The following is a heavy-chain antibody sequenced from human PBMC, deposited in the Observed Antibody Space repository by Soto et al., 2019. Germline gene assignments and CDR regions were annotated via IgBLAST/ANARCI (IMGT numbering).Heavy chain of an antibody. CDR2: INAGNGNT. CDR3: ARDYYGSGKNWFDP. CDR1: GYTFTSYA. J-gene: IGHJ5*02. V-gene: IGHV1-3*01. Sequence: ASLKVSCKASGYTFTSYAMHWVRQAPGQRLEWMGWINAGNGNTKYSQKFQGRVTITRDTSASTAYMELSSLRSEDTAVYYCARDYYGSGKNWFDPWGQGTLVTVSS. D-gene: IGHD3-10*01.